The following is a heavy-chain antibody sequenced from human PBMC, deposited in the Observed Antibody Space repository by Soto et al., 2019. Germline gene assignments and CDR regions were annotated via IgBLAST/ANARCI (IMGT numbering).Heavy chain of an antibody. CDR3: ASNVKTMILGGMDV. CDR2: ISSSSGTI. J-gene: IGHJ6*02. D-gene: IGHD3-22*01. V-gene: IGHV3-48*01. Sequence: GGSLRLSCAASGFTFSSYSMNWVRQAPGKGLEWVSYISSSSGTIYYADSVKGRFTISRDNAKNSLYLQMNSLRAEDTAVYYCASNVKTMILGGMDVWGQGSTVIVSS. CDR1: GFTFSSYS.